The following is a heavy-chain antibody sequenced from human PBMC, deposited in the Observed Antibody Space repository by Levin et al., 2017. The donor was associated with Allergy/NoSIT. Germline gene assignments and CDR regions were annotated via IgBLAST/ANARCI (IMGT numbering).Heavy chain of an antibody. CDR3: ARDRPSRCAGCYYNNWFDP. V-gene: IGHV1-69*13. Sequence: ASVKVSCKASGGTFSSYAISWVRQAPGQGLEWMGGIIPIFGTANYAQKFQGRVTITADESTSTAYMELSSLRSEDTAVYYCARDRPSRCAGCYYNNWFDPWGQGTLVTVSS. CDR2: IIPIFGTA. CDR1: GGTFSSYA. D-gene: IGHD3-22*01. J-gene: IGHJ5*02.